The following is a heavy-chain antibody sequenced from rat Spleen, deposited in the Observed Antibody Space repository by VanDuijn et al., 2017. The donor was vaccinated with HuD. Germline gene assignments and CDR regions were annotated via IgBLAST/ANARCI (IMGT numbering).Heavy chain of an antibody. CDR1: GFTFTNYD. CDR3: ARVGTRVSRFAY. J-gene: IGHJ3*01. V-gene: IGHV5-25*01. CDR2: VSYAGSST. D-gene: IGHD1-4*01. Sequence: EVQLVESGGGLVQPGRSMKLSCAASGFTFTNYDMAWVRQAPTKGLEWVASVSYAGSSTYYRDSVKGRFTISRDNARGTLYLQMDSLRSEDTATYYCARVGTRVSRFAYWGQGTLVTVSS.